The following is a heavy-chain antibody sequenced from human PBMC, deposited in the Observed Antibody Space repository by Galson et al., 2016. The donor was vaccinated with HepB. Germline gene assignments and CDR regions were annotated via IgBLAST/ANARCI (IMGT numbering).Heavy chain of an antibody. D-gene: IGHD1-26*01. CDR3: ARDAALRGYFYAMDV. V-gene: IGHV1-69*13. J-gene: IGHJ6*02. CDR2: IIPTLGTT. Sequence: SVKVSCKASGGTFSTNAISWVRQAPGQGLEWMGGIIPTLGTTNYAQRFQDRVTITADESTNTAYMQLSSLRSADTAVYYCARDAALRGYFYAMDVWGQGTTVTVSS. CDR1: GGTFSTNA.